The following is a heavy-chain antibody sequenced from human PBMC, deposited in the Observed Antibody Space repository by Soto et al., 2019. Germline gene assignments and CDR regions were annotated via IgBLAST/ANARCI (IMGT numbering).Heavy chain of an antibody. J-gene: IGHJ6*02. CDR2: ISPSDSAA. Sequence: EEQLVESGGGLVHPGGSLRLSCSASGFTFSRYEMNWVRQGPRRGLEWISYISPSDSAAYYADSVKGRFTISRDNAKNTLILQMNSLRAEDTAVYYCARTLKNQLPPYYYAMDVWGQGTTVTVSS. D-gene: IGHD1-1*01. CDR3: ARTLKNQLPPYYYAMDV. CDR1: GFTFSRYE. V-gene: IGHV3-48*03.